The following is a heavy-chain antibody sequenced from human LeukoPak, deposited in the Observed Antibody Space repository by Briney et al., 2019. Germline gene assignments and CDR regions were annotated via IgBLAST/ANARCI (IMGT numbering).Heavy chain of an antibody. CDR3: AHRREQYCSSTSCYLNWFDP. CDR1: GFSLSTRGVG. V-gene: IGHV2-5*01. D-gene: IGHD2-2*01. Sequence: ESGPTLVKPTQTLTLTCTFSGFSLSTRGVGVGWIRQPPGKALEWLALIYWNDDKRYSPSLKSRLTITKDTSKNQVVLTMTNMDPVDTATYYCAHRREQYCSSTSCYLNWFDPWGQGTLVTVSS. J-gene: IGHJ5*02. CDR2: IYWNDDK.